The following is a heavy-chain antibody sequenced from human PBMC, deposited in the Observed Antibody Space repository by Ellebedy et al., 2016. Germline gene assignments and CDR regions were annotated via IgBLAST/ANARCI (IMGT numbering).Heavy chain of an antibody. D-gene: IGHD6-6*01. V-gene: IGHV4-59*01. CDR1: GGSISSYY. J-gene: IGHJ6*02. CDR2: IYYSGST. Sequence: SETLSLTCTVSGGSISSYYWSWIRQPPGKGLEWIGYIYYSGSTNYNPSLMSRVTISVDTSKNQFSLKLSSVTAADTAVYYCARVSSIAARGYYGMDVWGQGTTDTVSS. CDR3: ARVSSIAARGYYGMDV.